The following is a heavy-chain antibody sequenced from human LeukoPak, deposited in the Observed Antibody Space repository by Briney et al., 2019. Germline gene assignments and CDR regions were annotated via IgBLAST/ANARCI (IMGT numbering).Heavy chain of an antibody. CDR3: AKHGDFWSGYYTPYYGMDV. D-gene: IGHD3-3*01. J-gene: IGHJ6*02. CDR1: GFTFSSYG. CDR2: ISYDGSNK. Sequence: GGSLRLSCAASGFTFSSYGMHWVRQAPGKGLEWVAVISYDGSNKYYADSVKGRFTISRDNSKNTLYLQMNSLRAEDTAVYYCAKHGDFWSGYYTPYYGMDVWGRGTSVTVSS. V-gene: IGHV3-30*18.